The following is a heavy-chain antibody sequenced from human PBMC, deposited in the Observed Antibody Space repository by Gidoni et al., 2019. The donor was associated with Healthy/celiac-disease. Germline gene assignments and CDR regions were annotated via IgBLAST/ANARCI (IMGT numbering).Heavy chain of an antibody. CDR3: ARGPFRYYDFWSGPRRNYFDY. V-gene: IGHV3-13*01. CDR1: GFPFSIYD. Sequence: EVQLVESGGGLVQPGGSLSLSCSASGFPFSIYDLQWVRQATGKGLEWVSEIGTAVDTYYPGSVKGRFTISRENAKNSLYLQMNSLRAGDTAVYYCARGPFRYYDFWSGPRRNYFDYWGQGTLVTVSS. D-gene: IGHD3-3*01. CDR2: IGTAVDT. J-gene: IGHJ4*02.